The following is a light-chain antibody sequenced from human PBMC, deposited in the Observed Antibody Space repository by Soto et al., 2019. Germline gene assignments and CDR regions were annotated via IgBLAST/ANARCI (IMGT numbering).Light chain of an antibody. Sequence: DIQMTQSPSSLSASLEDRVTMTCRASQNIRNYLNWYQQKPRKAPELLIYASSTLHTGVPSRFSGSGSGTDFPLASRSLQPGDFATYSCQYSDSILALTCGAGTKVDIK. V-gene: IGKV1-39*01. CDR3: QYSDSILALT. CDR2: ASS. CDR1: QNIRNY. J-gene: IGKJ4*01.